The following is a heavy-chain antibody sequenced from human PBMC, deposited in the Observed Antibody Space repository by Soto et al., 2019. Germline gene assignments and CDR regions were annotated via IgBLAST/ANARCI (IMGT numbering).Heavy chain of an antibody. Sequence: LRLSCAASGFTFSSYSMNWVRQAPGKGLEWVSYISSSSSTIYYADSVKGRFTISRDNAKNSLYLQMNSLRDEDTAVYYCASAPRMVRGVIIPNFDYWGQGTLVTVSS. CDR1: GFTFSSYS. V-gene: IGHV3-48*02. CDR2: ISSSSSTI. J-gene: IGHJ4*02. CDR3: ASAPRMVRGVIIPNFDY. D-gene: IGHD3-10*01.